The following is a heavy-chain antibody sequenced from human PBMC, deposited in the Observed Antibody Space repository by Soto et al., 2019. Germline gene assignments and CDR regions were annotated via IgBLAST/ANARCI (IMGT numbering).Heavy chain of an antibody. CDR3: AAELYSGGRCCSFDI. Sequence: GASVKVSCKPSGFTFSRSAVQWVRQARGKGLEWIGWIVIGGGNTKSAQNLQDRLTITRDMYTSTAYMELTSLRSEDTAVYYCAAELYSGGRCCSFDIWGQGTVVTVSS. CDR1: GFTFSRSA. J-gene: IGHJ3*02. D-gene: IGHD2-21*01. V-gene: IGHV1-58*01. CDR2: IVIGGGNT.